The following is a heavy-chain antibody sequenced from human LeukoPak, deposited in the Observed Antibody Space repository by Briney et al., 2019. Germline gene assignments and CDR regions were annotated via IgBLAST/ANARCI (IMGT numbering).Heavy chain of an antibody. D-gene: IGHD5-18*01. CDR1: GGAFSGYY. Sequence: SEDLSLPCGVYGGAFSGYYWSLIRPPPGQGLEGVGEINHSGSTNYNPSLKSRVTISVDTSKNQFSLKLSSVTAADTAVYYCARERGYSYWSYFDYWGQGTLVTVSS. CDR3: ARERGYSYWSYFDY. CDR2: INHSGST. V-gene: IGHV4-34*01. J-gene: IGHJ4*02.